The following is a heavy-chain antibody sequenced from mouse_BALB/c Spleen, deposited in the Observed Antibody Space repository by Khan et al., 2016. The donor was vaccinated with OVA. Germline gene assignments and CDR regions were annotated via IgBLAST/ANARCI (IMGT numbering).Heavy chain of an antibody. V-gene: IGHV3-2*02. J-gene: IGHJ2*01. Sequence: EVKLLESGPGLVKPSQSLSLTCTVTGHSITSGYAWNWIRQFPGNKLEWRGYISYSGVTSYNPSLKSRTTITRDTSKNQFFLQLNPVTSEDTATYYCARGNYYGYYFDYWGQGTTLTVSS. CDR2: ISYSGVT. D-gene: IGHD1-1*01. CDR3: ARGNYYGYYFDY. CDR1: GHSITSGYA.